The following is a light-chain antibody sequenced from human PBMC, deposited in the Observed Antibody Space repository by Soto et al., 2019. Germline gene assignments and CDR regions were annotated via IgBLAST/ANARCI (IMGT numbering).Light chain of an antibody. Sequence: QSALTQPPSASGSPGQSVTISCTGTSSDLGASDSVSWYQQHPGKVPKLLIYEVTKRPSGVPDRFSGSKSGNTASLTVSGLQADDEADYYCCSHAGSKNYYLFGPGTKLTVL. V-gene: IGLV2-8*01. CDR1: SSDLGASDS. CDR2: EVT. CDR3: CSHAGSKNYYL. J-gene: IGLJ1*01.